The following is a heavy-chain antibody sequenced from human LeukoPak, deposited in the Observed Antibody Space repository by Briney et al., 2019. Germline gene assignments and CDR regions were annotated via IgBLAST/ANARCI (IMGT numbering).Heavy chain of an antibody. CDR1: GLTVSSYT. V-gene: IGHV3-30*01. CDR2: ISYDGTNK. D-gene: IGHD2-15*01. J-gene: IGHJ4*02. CDR3: ARAVGDCSGGSCYSELDY. Sequence: GGSLRLSCAASGLTVSSYTMRWVRQASGKGLEWVALISYDGTNKYYADSVKGRLTISRDNSKSTLYLQMNSLRAEDTAVYYCARAVGDCSGGSCYSELDYWGQGALVTVSS.